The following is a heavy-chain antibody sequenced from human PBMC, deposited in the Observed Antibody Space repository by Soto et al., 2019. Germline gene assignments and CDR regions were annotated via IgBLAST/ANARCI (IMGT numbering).Heavy chain of an antibody. Sequence: LRLSCAASGFTFSSGVMSWVRQTPGKGLEWVSSITATDGNTYYADSVRGRFTISRDNSRNSLFLQMNGLRPEDSALYYCAKDEGTSSTVFDYWGQGTLVTVSS. D-gene: IGHD6-6*01. J-gene: IGHJ4*02. CDR3: AKDEGTSSTVFDY. CDR1: GFTFSSGV. V-gene: IGHV3-23*01. CDR2: ITATDGNT.